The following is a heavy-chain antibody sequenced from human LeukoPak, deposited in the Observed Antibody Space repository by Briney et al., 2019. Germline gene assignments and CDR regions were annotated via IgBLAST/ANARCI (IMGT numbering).Heavy chain of an antibody. Sequence: PGGSLRLSCAASGFTFSTYTMSWVRQAPGKGLEWVSALSVIGDNTYYADSVKGRFTISRANSKNTLCLQMTSLRAEDAALYYCASGGRYSYGSFDYWGQGTVVSVSS. CDR1: GFTFSTYT. CDR3: ASGGRYSYGSFDY. V-gene: IGHV3-23*01. CDR2: LSVIGDNT. D-gene: IGHD5-18*01. J-gene: IGHJ4*02.